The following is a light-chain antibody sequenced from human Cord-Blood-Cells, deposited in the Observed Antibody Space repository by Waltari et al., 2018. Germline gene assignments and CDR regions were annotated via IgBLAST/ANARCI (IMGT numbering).Light chain of an antibody. CDR3: SSYTSSSTLV. CDR1: SSDVGGXXY. CDR2: DVS. J-gene: IGLJ3*02. Sequence: QSALTQPASVSGSPGQSITISCTGTSSDVGGXXYVSWYQQHPGKAPKLMIYDVSKRPSGVSNRFSGSKSGNTASLTISGLQAEDEADYYCSSYTSSSTLVFGGGTKLTVL. V-gene: IGLV2-14*01.